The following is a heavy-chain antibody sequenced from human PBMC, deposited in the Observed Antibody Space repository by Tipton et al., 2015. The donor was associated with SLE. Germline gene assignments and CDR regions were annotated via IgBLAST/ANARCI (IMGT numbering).Heavy chain of an antibody. CDR2: IYPDDSDT. CDR1: GYTFSSYY. Sequence: QLVQSGAEMKKPGESLKISCQGSGYTFSSYYIAWVRQTPGKGLEWIGIIYPDDSDTRYSPSFEGQVTMSVDKSIDTAYLHWSTLKASDTAIYYCARRLLVGPIVPLSFDIWGQGTMVVVSS. D-gene: IGHD1-26*01. V-gene: IGHV5-51*03. CDR3: ARRLLVGPIVPLSFDI. J-gene: IGHJ3*02.